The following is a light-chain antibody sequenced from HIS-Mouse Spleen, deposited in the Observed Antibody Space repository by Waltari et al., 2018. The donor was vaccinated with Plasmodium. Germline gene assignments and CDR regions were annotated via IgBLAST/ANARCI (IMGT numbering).Light chain of an antibody. J-gene: IGLJ2*01. V-gene: IGLV2-11*01. CDR3: CSYAGSYTLV. CDR1: SSDVGGYNY. CDR2: DVS. Sequence: QSALTQPRSVSGSPGQSVTISCTGTSSDVGGYNYVSWYQQHPGKAPKLMIYDVSKRPSGVPYRFSGSKSRNTASLTISGLKAEDEADYYCCSYAGSYTLVFGGGTKLTVL.